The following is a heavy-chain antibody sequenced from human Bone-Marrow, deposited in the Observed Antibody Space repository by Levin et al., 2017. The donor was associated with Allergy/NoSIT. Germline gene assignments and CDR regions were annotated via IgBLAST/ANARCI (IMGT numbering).Heavy chain of an antibody. D-gene: IGHD2-2*01. CDR3: ARGGCSATSCLDN. J-gene: IGHJ4*02. CDR1: GFTFSRFY. V-gene: IGHV3-74*01. CDR2: INSDGSNT. Sequence: VASVKVSCAASGFTFSRFYMHWVRQAPGKGLVWVAYINSDGSNTNYADSVKGRFTISRDNAKNTLYLQMNSLTAEDTSLYFCARGGCSATSCLDNWGQGTLVTVSS.